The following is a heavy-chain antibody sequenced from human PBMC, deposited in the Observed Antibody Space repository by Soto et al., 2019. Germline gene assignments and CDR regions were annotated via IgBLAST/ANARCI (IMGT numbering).Heavy chain of an antibody. Sequence: QVQLVESGGGVVQPGTSLRLSCAASGFMFKSFVMHWVRQVPGKGLQWVALTSYDGNTKYYGDSVQGRFTVSRDNSKNTLDLQMDSLRLEDTALYYCARGGTTGGLDLWGQGTLVSVSS. J-gene: IGHJ5*02. D-gene: IGHD3-16*01. CDR1: GFMFKSFV. V-gene: IGHV3-30*19. CDR2: TSYDGNTK. CDR3: ARGGTTGGLDL.